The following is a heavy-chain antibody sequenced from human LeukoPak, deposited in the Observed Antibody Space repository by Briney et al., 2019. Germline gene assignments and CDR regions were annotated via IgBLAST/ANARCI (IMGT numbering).Heavy chain of an antibody. D-gene: IGHD5-18*01. V-gene: IGHV4-39*01. CDR3: ARGKRGYSYGYLY. CDR1: GDSISRSTYY. CDR2: VYYGRSP. Sequence: SETLSLTCTVSGDSISRSTYYWAWIRQPPGKGLEWIGSVYYGRSPYFNPSLESRATISVDTSKNQFSLKLSSVTAADTAVYYCARGKRGYSYGYLYWGQGTLVTVSS. J-gene: IGHJ4*02.